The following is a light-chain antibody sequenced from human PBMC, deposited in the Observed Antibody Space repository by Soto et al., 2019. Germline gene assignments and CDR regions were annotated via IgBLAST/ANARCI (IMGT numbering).Light chain of an antibody. Sequence: DIQMTQSPSSLSASVGDTITITCRASQTISRNLNWYQQKPGKAPKLLIHAASNLHSGVPSRFSGSGSGTDFTLTISSLQPEDSATYYGQQTYSTPVTFGGGTKVEIK. CDR3: QQTYSTPVT. CDR1: QTISRN. V-gene: IGKV1-39*01. J-gene: IGKJ4*01. CDR2: AAS.